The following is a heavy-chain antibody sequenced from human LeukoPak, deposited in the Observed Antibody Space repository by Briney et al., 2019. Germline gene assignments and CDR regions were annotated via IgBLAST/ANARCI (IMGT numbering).Heavy chain of an antibody. J-gene: IGHJ4*02. Sequence: GGSLRLSCAASGFTFSSYEMNWVRQAPGKGLEWVSYISSSGSTIYYADSVKGRFTISRDNAKNSLYLQMNSLRAEDTAVYYCARESLVGAARNFDYWGQGTLVTVSS. CDR3: ARESLVGAARNFDY. CDR1: GFTFSSYE. D-gene: IGHD1-26*01. CDR2: ISSSGSTI. V-gene: IGHV3-48*03.